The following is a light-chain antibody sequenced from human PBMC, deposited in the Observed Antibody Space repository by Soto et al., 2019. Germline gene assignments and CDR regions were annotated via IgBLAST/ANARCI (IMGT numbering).Light chain of an antibody. CDR2: QIS. J-gene: IGKJ1*01. V-gene: IGKV2-24*01. Sequence: DIVMTQTPLSSPVTLGQPASISCRSSQSLVHSDGNTYLSWLHQRPGQPPRLLIYQISKRFSGVPDRFCGSGAGTDFTLKISRVESEDVGIYYCMQATQLRTFGQGTKVEIK. CDR1: QSLVHSDGNTY. CDR3: MQATQLRT.